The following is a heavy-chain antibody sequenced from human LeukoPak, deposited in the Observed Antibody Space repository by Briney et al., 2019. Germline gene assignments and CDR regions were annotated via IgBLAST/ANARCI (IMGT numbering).Heavy chain of an antibody. D-gene: IGHD3-22*01. CDR1: GVSISSGNSY. CDR2: IYYSGNT. J-gene: IGHJ4*02. Sequence: PSETLSLTCTVSGVSISSGNSYWGWIRQPPGKGLEWIGSIYYSGNTYYNASLKSQVSISIDTSKNQFSLKLTSVTAADTAVYYCARTPLYYYDSSGYLYYWGQGTLVTVSS. CDR3: ARTPLYYYDSSGYLYY. V-gene: IGHV4-39*01.